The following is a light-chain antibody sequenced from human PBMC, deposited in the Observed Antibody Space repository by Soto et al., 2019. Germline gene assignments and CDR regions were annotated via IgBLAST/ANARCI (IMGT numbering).Light chain of an antibody. CDR3: QQRSNWIT. J-gene: IGKJ5*01. Sequence: EIVLTQSPATLSLSPGERDTLSCRVSQSVSSYLAWYQQKPGQAPRLLIYDASNRATGIPARFSGSGSGTDFTLTISSLEPEDFAVYYCQQRSNWITFGQGTRLEIK. CDR1: QSVSSY. V-gene: IGKV3-11*01. CDR2: DAS.